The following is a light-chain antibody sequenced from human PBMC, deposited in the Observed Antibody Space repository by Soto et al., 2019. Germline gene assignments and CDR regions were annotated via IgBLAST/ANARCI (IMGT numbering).Light chain of an antibody. V-gene: IGKV3-15*01. CDR2: GAS. Sequence: EIVMTQSPATLSVSPGERATLSCRASQSVGSNLAWYQQKPGQAPRLLIYGASTRATGIPARFSGSGSGTEFTLTISSLQSEDFAVYYCQQYINWPPGTFGQGTKVDIK. CDR1: QSVGSN. J-gene: IGKJ1*01. CDR3: QQYINWPPGT.